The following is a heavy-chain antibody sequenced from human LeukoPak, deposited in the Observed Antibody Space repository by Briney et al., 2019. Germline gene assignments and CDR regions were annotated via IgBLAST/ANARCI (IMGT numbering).Heavy chain of an antibody. V-gene: IGHV1-2*02. J-gene: IGHJ5*02. Sequence: ASVKVSCKASGYTFTGYYMHWVRQAPGQGLEWMGWINPNSGGINYAQKFQGRVTMTRDTSISTAYMELSRLRSDDTAVYYCARLIAAAAGGFDPWGQGALVTVSS. CDR2: INPNSGGI. CDR3: ARLIAAAAGGFDP. D-gene: IGHD6-13*01. CDR1: GYTFTGYY.